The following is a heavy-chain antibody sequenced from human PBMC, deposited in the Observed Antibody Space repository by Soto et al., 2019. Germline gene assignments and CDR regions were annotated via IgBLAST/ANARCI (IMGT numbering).Heavy chain of an antibody. CDR3: ARERGEYTSGWYDY. Sequence: EVQLVESGGGLVQPGGSLRLSCAASGFTFTSHAIHWVRQAPGKGLEYVSSMTSNGDRADYANSVEGRFTVSRDESKNTLYLQMDSRRTEDMAVYYCARERGEYTSGWYDYWCQGTLVTVSS. J-gene: IGHJ4*02. CDR2: MTSNGDRA. V-gene: IGHV3-64*01. D-gene: IGHD6-19*01. CDR1: GFTFTSHA.